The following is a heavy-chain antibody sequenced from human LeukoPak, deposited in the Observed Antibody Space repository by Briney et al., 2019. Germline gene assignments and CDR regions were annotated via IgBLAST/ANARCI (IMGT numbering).Heavy chain of an antibody. Sequence: PSGTLSLTCAVSGGSISSSNWWSWVRQPPGKGLEWIGEIYHSGSTNYNPSLKSRVTISVDTSKNQFSLKLTSMTAADTAVYYGARGGYYDRSVYHGFFDPGGQGPLVTVPS. D-gene: IGHD3-22*01. J-gene: IGHJ5*02. CDR2: IYHSGST. CDR1: GGSISSSNW. V-gene: IGHV4-4*02. CDR3: ARGGYYDRSVYHGFFDP.